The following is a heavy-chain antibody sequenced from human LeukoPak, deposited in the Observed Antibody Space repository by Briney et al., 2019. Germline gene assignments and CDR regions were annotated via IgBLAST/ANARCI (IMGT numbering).Heavy chain of an antibody. Sequence: PSETLSLTCAVYGGSFSGYYWSWIRQPPGKGLEWIGEINHSGSTNYNPSLKSRVTISVDTSKNQFSLKLSSVTAADTAVYYCARGLEQWLVKYYYYMDVWGKGTTVTVS. CDR3: ARGLEQWLVKYYYYMDV. J-gene: IGHJ6*03. D-gene: IGHD6-19*01. CDR1: GGSFSGYY. V-gene: IGHV4-34*01. CDR2: INHSGST.